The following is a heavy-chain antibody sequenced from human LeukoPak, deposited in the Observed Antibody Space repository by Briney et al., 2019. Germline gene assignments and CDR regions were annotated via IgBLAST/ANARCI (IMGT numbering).Heavy chain of an antibody. D-gene: IGHD4-23*01. CDR3: ARGGGNSHFDY. J-gene: IGHJ4*02. Sequence: SVKVSCKASGGTFSSYTVSWVRQAPGQGLEWMGGIIPILGTANYAQKFQGRVTITTDESTSTAYMELSSLRSEDTAVYYCARGGGNSHFDYWGQGTLVTVSS. CDR1: GGTFSSYT. CDR2: IIPILGTA. V-gene: IGHV1-69*16.